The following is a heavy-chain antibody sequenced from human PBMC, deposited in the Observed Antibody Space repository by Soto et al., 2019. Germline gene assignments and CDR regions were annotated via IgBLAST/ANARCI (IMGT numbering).Heavy chain of an antibody. J-gene: IGHJ4*02. Sequence: PGGSLRLSCADSGFSFSISPMHWVRQSPGKGPEWVALISYDGTNKFYADSVKGRFTISRDNSKSTLYLQVDSLRPEDAAVYYCARDPKTSGGQHWAFNYFDSWGQGTLVTVSS. D-gene: IGHD7-27*01. V-gene: IGHV3-30-3*01. CDR2: ISYDGTNK. CDR1: GFSFSISP. CDR3: ARDPKTSGGQHWAFNYFDS.